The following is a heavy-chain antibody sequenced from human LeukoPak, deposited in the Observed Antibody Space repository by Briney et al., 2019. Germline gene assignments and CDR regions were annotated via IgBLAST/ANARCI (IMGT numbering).Heavy chain of an antibody. CDR2: TRADGSNK. CDR3: ASGGTYSGYFSY. Sequence: GGSLRLSCAASGFTFSSYGMHWVRQAPGKGLEWVAFTRADGSNKYYADSVKGRFTISRDNSKNTLYLQMNSLRPEDTAVYYCASGGTYSGYFSYWGQGTLVIVSS. J-gene: IGHJ4*02. CDR1: GFTFSSYG. D-gene: IGHD1-26*01. V-gene: IGHV3-30*02.